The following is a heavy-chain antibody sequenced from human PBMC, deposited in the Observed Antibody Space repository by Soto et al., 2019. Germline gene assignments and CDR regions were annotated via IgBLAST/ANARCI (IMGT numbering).Heavy chain of an antibody. Sequence: SSETLSLTCAVYGGAFSVYYWSWIRQPPGKGLEWIGEINHSGSTNYNPSLKSRVTISVDTSKNQFSLKLSSVTAADTAVYYCAREGMDYYGMDVWGKGTAVSVSS. V-gene: IGHV4-34*01. D-gene: IGHD2-2*03. J-gene: IGHJ6*04. CDR2: INHSGST. CDR1: GGAFSVYY. CDR3: AREGMDYYGMDV.